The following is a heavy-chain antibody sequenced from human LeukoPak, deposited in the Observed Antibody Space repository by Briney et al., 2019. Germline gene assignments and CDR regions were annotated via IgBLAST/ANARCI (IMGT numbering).Heavy chain of an antibody. CDR1: GDSVSSNSAA. J-gene: IGHJ5*02. CDR2: TYYGSKWYN. CDR3: ARTQPAGAGNWLDP. V-gene: IGHV6-1*01. D-gene: IGHD6-13*01. Sequence: SQTLSLTCAISGDSVSSNSAAWNWIRQSPSRGLEWLGRTYYGSKWYNDYAVSVKGRININPDTSKNQFSLQLNSVTPEDTAVYYCARTQPAGAGNWLDPWGQGTLVTVSS.